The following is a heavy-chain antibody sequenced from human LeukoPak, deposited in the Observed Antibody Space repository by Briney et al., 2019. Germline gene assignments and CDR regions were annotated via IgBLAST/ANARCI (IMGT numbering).Heavy chain of an antibody. CDR2: IIPIFGTA. J-gene: IGHJ6*03. CDR1: GGTFSSYA. Sequence: SVKVSCKASGGTFSSYAISWVRQAPGQGLEWMGGIIPIFGTANYAQKFQGRVTITRNTSISTAYMELSSLRSEDTAVYYCARNLVVPAAVPNYYYYYYMDVWGKGTTVTVSS. V-gene: IGHV1-69*05. D-gene: IGHD2-2*01. CDR3: ARNLVVPAAVPNYYYYYYMDV.